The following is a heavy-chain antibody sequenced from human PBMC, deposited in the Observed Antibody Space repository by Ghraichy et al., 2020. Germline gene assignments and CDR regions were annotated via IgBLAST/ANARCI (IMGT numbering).Heavy chain of an antibody. CDR1: GFTFSTYA. D-gene: IGHD3-10*01. J-gene: IGHJ4*01. V-gene: IGHV3-23*01. CDR3: AKDGEGSGGHFMYYFDS. Sequence: GGSLRLSCAASGFTFSTYAMSWVRRAPGKGLEWVSAISGSGASRYYADSVRGRFTISRDNSKNTLYLQVNSLRAEDTAVYYCAKDGEGSGGHFMYYFDSWGPGTLVSVSS. CDR2: ISGSGASR.